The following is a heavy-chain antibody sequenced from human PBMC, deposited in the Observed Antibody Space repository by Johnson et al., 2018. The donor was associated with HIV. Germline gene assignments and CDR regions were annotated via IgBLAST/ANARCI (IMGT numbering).Heavy chain of an antibody. Sequence: VQLVESGGGLVQPGRSLRLSCAASGFTFDDYAMHWVRQAPGKGLEWVSGISWNSGSIGYADSVKGRFTISRDNAKNTLYLQMTSLRQDDPAVYSGYCPDHFGAGSESKGTFDAWGQGTMVTVSS. V-gene: IGHV3-9*01. CDR2: ISWNSGSI. CDR3: YCPDHFGAGSESKGTFDA. D-gene: IGHD3-10*01. CDR1: GFTFDDYA. J-gene: IGHJ3*01.